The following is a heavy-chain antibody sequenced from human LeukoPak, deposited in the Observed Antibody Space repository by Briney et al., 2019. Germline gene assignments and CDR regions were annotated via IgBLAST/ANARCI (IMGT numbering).Heavy chain of an antibody. Sequence: GGSLRLSCAASGLTFDDYAMHWVRQAPGKGLEWVSGISWNSGSIGYADSVKGRFTISRDNAENSLYLQMNSLRAEDTALYYCAKDRDLDYWGQGTLVTVSS. V-gene: IGHV3-9*01. CDR1: GLTFDDYA. D-gene: IGHD2-21*02. CDR3: AKDRDLDY. J-gene: IGHJ4*02. CDR2: ISWNSGSI.